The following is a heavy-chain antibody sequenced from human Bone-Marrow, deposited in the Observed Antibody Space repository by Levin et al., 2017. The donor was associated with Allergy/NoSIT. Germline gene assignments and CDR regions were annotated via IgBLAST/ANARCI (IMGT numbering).Heavy chain of an antibody. Sequence: SETLSLTCAVSGASIDSYYWSWIRQPPGKGLEWIGYVHYTGRNDYNPSLKSRVTISLDTSKTQFSLKLSSVTAADTAMYFCARHGAGKVDYWGRGTLVTVSS. CDR2: VHYTGRN. J-gene: IGHJ4*02. D-gene: IGHD3-16*01. V-gene: IGHV4-59*08. CDR3: ARHGAGKVDY. CDR1: GASIDSYY.